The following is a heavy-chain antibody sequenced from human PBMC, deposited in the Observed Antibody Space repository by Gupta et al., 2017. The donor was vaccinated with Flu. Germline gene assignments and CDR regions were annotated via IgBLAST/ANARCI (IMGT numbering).Heavy chain of an antibody. J-gene: IGHJ6*03. CDR2: IKSKTDGGTT. D-gene: IGHD2-2*02. CDR1: GFTLRNAW. V-gene: IGHV3-15*01. CDR3: TTSLGYCSSTSCYTAYYYYYMDV. Sequence: EVQLVKSGGGLVKPGGSLRLSCAASGFTLRNAWMSWVRQAPGKGLEWVGRIKSKTDGGTTDYAAPVKGRFTISRDDSKNTLYLQMNSLKTEDTAVYYCTTSLGYCSSTSCYTAYYYYYMDVWGKGTTVTVSS.